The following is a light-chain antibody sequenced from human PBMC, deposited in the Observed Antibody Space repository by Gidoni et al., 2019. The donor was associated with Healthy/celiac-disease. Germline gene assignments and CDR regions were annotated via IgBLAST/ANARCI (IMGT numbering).Light chain of an antibody. CDR2: AAT. J-gene: IGKJ3*01. CDR3: QQSYSTPPFT. Sequence: DIQMTQSPSSLSASVGDRVTLTCSASQSISSYLNWYQQKPGKAPKLLIYAATSLQSVVPSRFSCSGSGTDFTLTISSLQPEDFATYYCQQSYSTPPFTFGPGTKVEIK. V-gene: IGKV1-39*01. CDR1: QSISSY.